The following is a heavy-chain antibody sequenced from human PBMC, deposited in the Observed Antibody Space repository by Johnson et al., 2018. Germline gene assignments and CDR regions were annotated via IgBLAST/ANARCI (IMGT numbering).Heavy chain of an antibody. Sequence: QVQLVESGAEVKKPGASVKVSCKASGYTFTSYAMHWVRQAPGQRLEWMGWINAGNGNTKYSQKFQGRVTITRDTSASTAYMELGSLRSEDTAVYYCARFRFFGGSLPDDAFDIWGQGTMVTVSS. CDR3: ARFRFFGGSLPDDAFDI. D-gene: IGHD3-16*01. V-gene: IGHV1-3*01. CDR2: INAGNGNT. CDR1: GYTFTSYA. J-gene: IGHJ3*02.